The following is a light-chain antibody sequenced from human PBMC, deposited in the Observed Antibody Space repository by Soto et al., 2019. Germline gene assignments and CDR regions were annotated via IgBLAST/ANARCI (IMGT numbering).Light chain of an antibody. CDR3: QAWDSITYVV. Sequence: SYELTQPPSVSVSPGQTATITCSGDNLGSKYVCWYQQRPGQSPVLVMYQDKYRPSGIPDRFSGANSGSTATLTITGTQAMDEADDYCQAWDSITYVVFGGGTTLTVL. CDR2: QDK. V-gene: IGLV3-1*01. J-gene: IGLJ2*01. CDR1: NLGSKY.